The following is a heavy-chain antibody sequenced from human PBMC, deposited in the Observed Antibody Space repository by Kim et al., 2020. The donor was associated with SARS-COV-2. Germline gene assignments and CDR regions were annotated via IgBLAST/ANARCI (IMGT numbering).Heavy chain of an antibody. CDR2: IRDSGGST. CDR3: AKVTSGSSGWVEYFQH. V-gene: IGHV3-23*01. Sequence: GGSLRLSCAASGFNFNNYAMSWVRQAPGKGLEWVSGIRDSGGSTKYADSVKGRFSISRDNSKNTLYLQMDSLRAEDTAVYYCAKVTSGSSGWVEYFQHWGQGTLVTVSS. J-gene: IGHJ1*01. D-gene: IGHD6-19*01. CDR1: GFNFNNYA.